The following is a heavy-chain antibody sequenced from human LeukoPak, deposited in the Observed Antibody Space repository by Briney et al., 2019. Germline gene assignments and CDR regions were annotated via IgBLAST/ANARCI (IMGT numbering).Heavy chain of an antibody. CDR1: GGSISSYY. Sequence: SETLSLTCTVSGGSISSYYWSWVRQPAGKGLEWIGRIHTSGSTDYNPSLESRVTMSVDTSKNQFSLKLSSVAAADTAVYYCAREGSMTARPFVSIDYWGQGTLVTVSS. J-gene: IGHJ4*02. CDR3: AREGSMTARPFVSIDY. D-gene: IGHD6-6*01. V-gene: IGHV4-4*07. CDR2: IHTSGST.